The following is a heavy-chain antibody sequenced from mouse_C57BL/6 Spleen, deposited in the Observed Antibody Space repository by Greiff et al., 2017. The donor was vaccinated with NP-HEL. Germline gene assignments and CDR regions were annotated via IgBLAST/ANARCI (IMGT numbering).Heavy chain of an antibody. V-gene: IGHV5-4*01. CDR3: ARERANYYGSSPYYFDY. CDR2: ISDGGSYT. Sequence: EVKLVESGGGLVKPGGSLKLSCAASGFTFSSYAMSWVRQTPEKRLEWVATISDGGSYTYYPDNVKGRFTISRDNAKNNLYLQMSHLKSEDTAMYYCARERANYYGSSPYYFDYWGQGTTLTVSS. CDR1: GFTFSSYA. D-gene: IGHD1-1*01. J-gene: IGHJ2*01.